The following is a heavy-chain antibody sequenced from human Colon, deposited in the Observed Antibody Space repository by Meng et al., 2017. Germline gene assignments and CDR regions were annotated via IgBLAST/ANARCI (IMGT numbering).Heavy chain of an antibody. J-gene: IGHJ4*02. CDR1: GFTFSSYV. V-gene: IGHV3-30*04. D-gene: IGHD5-12*01. Sequence: SCAASGFTFSSYVMHWVRQAPGKGLEWVAVISYDGSNKYYADSVKGRFTISRDNSKSTLYLRMNGLGAKDTAVYYCAVAEEYYFYYWGQGTLVTVSS. CDR3: AVAEEYYFYY. CDR2: ISYDGSNK.